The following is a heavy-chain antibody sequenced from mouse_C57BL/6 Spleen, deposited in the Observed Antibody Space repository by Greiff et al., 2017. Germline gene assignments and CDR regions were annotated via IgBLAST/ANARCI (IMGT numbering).Heavy chain of an antibody. CDR1: GFSLTSYG. D-gene: IGHD1-1*01. V-gene: IGHV2-4*01. CDR2: IWSGGST. J-gene: IGHJ4*01. CDR3: AKTPYYYGSSPYAMDY. Sequence: VKLMESGPGLVQPSQSLSITCTVSGFSLTSYGVHWVRQPPGKGLEWLGVIWSGGSTDYNAAFISRLSISKDNSKSQVFFKMNSLQADDTAIYYCAKTPYYYGSSPYAMDYWGQGTSVTVSS.